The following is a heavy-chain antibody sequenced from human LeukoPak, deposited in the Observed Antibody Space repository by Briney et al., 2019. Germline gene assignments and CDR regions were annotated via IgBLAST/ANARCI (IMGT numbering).Heavy chain of an antibody. V-gene: IGHV4-34*01. CDR2: INHSGST. Sequence: PSETLSLTCAVYGGSFSGYYWSWIRQPPGKGLEWIGEINHSGSTNYNPSLKSRVTISVDTSKNQFSLKLSSVTAADTAVYYCARDYYDSSGYYNYYYYMDVWGKGTTVTVSS. CDR1: GGSFSGYY. D-gene: IGHD3-22*01. J-gene: IGHJ6*03. CDR3: ARDYYDSSGYYNYYYYMDV.